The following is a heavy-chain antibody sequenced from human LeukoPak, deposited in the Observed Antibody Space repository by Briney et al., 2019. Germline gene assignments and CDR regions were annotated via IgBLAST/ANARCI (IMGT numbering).Heavy chain of an antibody. CDR2: IYTSGST. Sequence: SETLSLTCTVSGGSISSYYWSWIRQPPGKGLEWIGYIYTSGSTNYNPSLKSRVTISVDTSKNQFSLKLSSVTAADTAVYYCAGRQYDILTGYFWFDPWGQGTLVTVSS. D-gene: IGHD3-9*01. J-gene: IGHJ5*02. CDR3: AGRQYDILTGYFWFDP. CDR1: GGSISSYY. V-gene: IGHV4-4*09.